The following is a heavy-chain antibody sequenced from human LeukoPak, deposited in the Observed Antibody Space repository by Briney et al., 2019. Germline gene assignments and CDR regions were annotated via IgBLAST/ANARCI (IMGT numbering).Heavy chain of an antibody. CDR3: AKSPFDY. Sequence: SETLSLTCTVSGGSISNNNYYWGWIRQSPGKGLEWIGTIYDSGSTSYNPSLKSRVTLSVDTSKNHFSLKLSSVTAADTAVYYCAKSPFDYWGQGTLVTVSS. CDR1: GGSISNNNYY. V-gene: IGHV4-39*02. CDR2: IYDSGST. J-gene: IGHJ4*02.